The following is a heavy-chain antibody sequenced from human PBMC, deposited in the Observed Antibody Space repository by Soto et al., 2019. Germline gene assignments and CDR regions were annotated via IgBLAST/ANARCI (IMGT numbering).Heavy chain of an antibody. V-gene: IGHV4-39*01. CDR1: GGSISSSSYY. D-gene: IGHD1-26*01. CDR3: ARHLSLVGATWFYYGMDV. Sequence: KASETLSLTCTVSGGSISSSSYYWGWIRQPPGKGLEWIGSIYYSGSTYYNPSLKSRVTISVDTSKNQFSLKLSSVTAADTAVYYCARHLSLVGATWFYYGMDVWGQGTTVTVSS. J-gene: IGHJ6*02. CDR2: IYYSGST.